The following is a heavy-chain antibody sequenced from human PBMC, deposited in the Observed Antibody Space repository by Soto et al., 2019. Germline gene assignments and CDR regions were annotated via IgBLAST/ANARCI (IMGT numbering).Heavy chain of an antibody. CDR1: GFTLNDYA. Sequence: GGSLRLSCPPSGFTLNDYAMRWAGQAPGKAQERVAGNSGNGVTVVYAHSVKDRFTISRDNAGSSLSLQMNSLREEDTALYFCVHALNLLFSVLVLDFTFCGRPHSCAIGRTVWA. J-gene: IGHJ3*01. CDR2: NSGNGVTV. V-gene: IGHV3-9*01. D-gene: IGHD2-2*02. CDR3: VHALNLLFSVLVLDFTFCGRPHSCAIGRTV.